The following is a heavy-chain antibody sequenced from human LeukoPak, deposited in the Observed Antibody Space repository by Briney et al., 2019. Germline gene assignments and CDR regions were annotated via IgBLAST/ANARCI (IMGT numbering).Heavy chain of an antibody. CDR3: ARDSRTGTITDAFDI. D-gene: IGHD1-7*01. Sequence: SVKVSCKASGGTFSSYAISWVRQAPGQGLEWMGGIIPIFGTANYAQKFQGRVTITADESTSTAYMELSSLRSEDTAVYYCARDSRTGTITDAFDIWGQGTMVTVSS. CDR2: IIPIFGTA. V-gene: IGHV1-69*13. CDR1: GGTFSSYA. J-gene: IGHJ3*02.